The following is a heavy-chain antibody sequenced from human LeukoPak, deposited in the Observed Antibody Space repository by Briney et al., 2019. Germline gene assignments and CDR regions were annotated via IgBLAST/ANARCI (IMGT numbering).Heavy chain of an antibody. CDR2: INPNSGGT. Sequence: ASVKVSCKASGYTFTGYYMHWVRQAPGQGLEWMGWINPNSGGTNYAQKFQGRVTMTRDTSISTAYMELSRLRSDDTAVYYCARLPGSARGASRAPFDYWGQGTLVTVSS. D-gene: IGHD1-26*01. CDR3: ARLPGSARGASRAPFDY. J-gene: IGHJ4*02. V-gene: IGHV1-2*02. CDR1: GYTFTGYY.